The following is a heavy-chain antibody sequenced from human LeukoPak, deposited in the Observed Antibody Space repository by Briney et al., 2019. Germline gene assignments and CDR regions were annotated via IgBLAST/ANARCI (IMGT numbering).Heavy chain of an antibody. V-gene: IGHV4-34*01. CDR3: AREDGSGAYYRDY. Sequence: SETLSLTCAVYGGSFSGYYWSWIRQPPGKGLEWIGEIHHDGNTNYNPSLKSRVTISADTSKNQFSLRLNSVTAADTAVYYCAREDGSGAYYRDYWGQGTLVTVSS. CDR1: GGSFSGYY. D-gene: IGHD3-10*01. CDR2: IHHDGNT. J-gene: IGHJ4*02.